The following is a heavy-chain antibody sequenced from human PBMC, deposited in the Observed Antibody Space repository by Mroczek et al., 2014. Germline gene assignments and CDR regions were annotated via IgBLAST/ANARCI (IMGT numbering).Heavy chain of an antibody. V-gene: IGHV1-18*01. CDR1: GYTFTSYG. Sequence: VQLQQSGAEVKKPGASVKVSCKASGYTFTSYGISWVRQAPGQGLEWMGWISAYNGNTNYAQKLQGRVTMTTDTSTSTAYMELRSLRSDDTAVYYCARGPKYGYYYDSSGYYYKSWGQGTLVTVSS. D-gene: IGHD3-22*01. CDR3: ARGPKYGYYYDSSGYYYKS. J-gene: IGHJ5*02. CDR2: ISAYNGNT.